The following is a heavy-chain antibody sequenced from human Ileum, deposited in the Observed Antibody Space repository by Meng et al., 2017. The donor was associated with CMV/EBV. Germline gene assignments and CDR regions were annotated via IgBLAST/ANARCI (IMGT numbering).Heavy chain of an antibody. CDR2: ITHSGRT. D-gene: IGHD3-10*01. J-gene: IGHJ4*02. CDR3: ARGLASGWPDY. CDR1: GGSFTGYY. Sequence: QGQLPQWGAGLLKPSATLSLTCAVFGGSFTGYYWSWFRQSPGKGLEWIGEITHSGRTSYNLSLKSRVTISVDMSKYQFSLKLTSVTAADTAIYYCARGLASGWPDYWGQGTLVTVSS. V-gene: IGHV4-34*01.